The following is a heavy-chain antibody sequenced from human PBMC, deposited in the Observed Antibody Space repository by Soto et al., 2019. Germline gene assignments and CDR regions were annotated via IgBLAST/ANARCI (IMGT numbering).Heavy chain of an antibody. V-gene: IGHV3-30*18. J-gene: IGHJ6*02. CDR3: AKVFRYGSGIPRYYYYGMDV. D-gene: IGHD3-10*01. CDR2: ISYDGSNK. Sequence: GGSLRLSCAASGFTFSSYGMHWVRQAPGKGLEWVAVISYDGSNKYYADSVKGRFTISRDNSKNTLYLQMNSLRAEDTAVYYCAKVFRYGSGIPRYYYYGMDVWGQGTTVTVSS. CDR1: GFTFSSYG.